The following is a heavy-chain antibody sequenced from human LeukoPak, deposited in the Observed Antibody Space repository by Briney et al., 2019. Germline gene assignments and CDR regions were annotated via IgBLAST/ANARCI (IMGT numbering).Heavy chain of an antibody. V-gene: IGHV3-21*01. CDR2: ISSSSSYI. J-gene: IGHJ4*02. D-gene: IGHD4-17*01. CDR3: ARDSVRNYYGDYDY. CDR1: GFTFSSYS. Sequence: GGSLRLSCAASGFTFSSYSMNWVRQAPGKGLEWVSSISSSSSYIYYADSVKGRFTISRDNAKNSLYLQMNSLRAEDTAVYYCARDSVRNYYGDYDYWGQGTLVTVSP.